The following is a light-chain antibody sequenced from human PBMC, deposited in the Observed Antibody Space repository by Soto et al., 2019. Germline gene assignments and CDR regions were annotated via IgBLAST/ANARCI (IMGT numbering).Light chain of an antibody. CDR2: DVS. CDR3: SSYSTGGSYV. V-gene: IGLV2-14*01. J-gene: IGLJ1*01. Sequence: QSALTHPASVSGSPGLSIALSCTGTSRDVGGYNSVSWYQQQPGKVPKLLIYDVSNRPSGVSSRFSGSKSGNTASLTISGLQAEDEGDYYCSSYSTGGSYVFGTGTKLTVL. CDR1: SRDVGGYNS.